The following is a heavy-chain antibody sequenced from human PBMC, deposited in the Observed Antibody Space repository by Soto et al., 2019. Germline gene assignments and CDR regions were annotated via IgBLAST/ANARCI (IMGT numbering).Heavy chain of an antibody. Sequence: LRLSCEASGFNFGNFGMSWVRQAPGTGLQWVSSITNTGGATYHTDSVKGRFIVSRDNSKNVMFLLMRGLGVDDTALYFCARNPRSDIVGGRTNVENWLGPWGRGSLVTVSS. V-gene: IGHV3-23*01. CDR2: ITNTGGAT. J-gene: IGHJ5*02. D-gene: IGHD3-16*01. CDR1: GFNFGNFG. CDR3: ARNPRSDIVGGRTNVENWLGP.